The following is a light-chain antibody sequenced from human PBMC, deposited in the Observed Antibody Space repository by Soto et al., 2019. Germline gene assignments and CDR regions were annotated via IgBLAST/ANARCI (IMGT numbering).Light chain of an antibody. CDR2: DAS. CDR3: QQRSNWPPSIT. V-gene: IGKV3-11*01. Sequence: EIVLTQAPATLSLSPGDSATLSCRASQSVTTFLAWYQQKPGQAPRLLIHDASDRAPGIPVRFSGSGSATDFTLTINNLEPEDFAVYYCQQRSNWPPSITFGQGTRLEIK. J-gene: IGKJ5*01. CDR1: QSVTTF.